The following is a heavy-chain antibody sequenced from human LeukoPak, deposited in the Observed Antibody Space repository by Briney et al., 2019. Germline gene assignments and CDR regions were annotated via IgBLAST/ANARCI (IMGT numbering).Heavy chain of an antibody. D-gene: IGHD6-19*01. J-gene: IGHJ4*02. CDR3: ARDSIAVAGDFDY. CDR1: GFTFSSYA. Sequence: PGGSLRLSCAASGFTFSSYAMSWVRQAPGKGLEWVSAISGSGGSTYYADSVKGRFTISRDNAKNSLYLQMNSLRAEDTAVYYCARDSIAVAGDFDYWGQGTLVTVSS. V-gene: IGHV3-23*01. CDR2: ISGSGGST.